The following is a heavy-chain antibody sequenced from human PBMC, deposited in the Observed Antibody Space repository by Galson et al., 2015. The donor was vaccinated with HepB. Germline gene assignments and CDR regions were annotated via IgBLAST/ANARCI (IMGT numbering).Heavy chain of an antibody. J-gene: IGHJ4*02. Sequence: SLRLSCAASGFTFSSYAMHWVRQAPGKGLEWVAVISYDGSNKYYADSVKGRFTISRDNSKNTLYLQMNSLRAEDTAVYYCARGPLRGFFDYWGQGTLVTVSS. CDR2: ISYDGSNK. CDR3: ARGPLRGFFDY. CDR1: GFTFSSYA. D-gene: IGHD3-16*01. V-gene: IGHV3-30-3*01.